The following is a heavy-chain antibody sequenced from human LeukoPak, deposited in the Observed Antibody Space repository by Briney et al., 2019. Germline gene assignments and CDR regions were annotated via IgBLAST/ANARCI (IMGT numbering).Heavy chain of an antibody. J-gene: IGHJ4*02. Sequence: GGSLRPSCVGSGFTLRSHAMSWVRQAPEKGLEFVSGIYENGGTTYYADSVKGRFSISRDNSKNTLYLQMDSLRGEDTAVYYCAKDFRIGYSAHFDYWGQGALVTVSS. D-gene: IGHD2-21*01. CDR2: IYENGGTT. V-gene: IGHV3-23*01. CDR3: AKDFRIGYSAHFDY. CDR1: GFTLRSHA.